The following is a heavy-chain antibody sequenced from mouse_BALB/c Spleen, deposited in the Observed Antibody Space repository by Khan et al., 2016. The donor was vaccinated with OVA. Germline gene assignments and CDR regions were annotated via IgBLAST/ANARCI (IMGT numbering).Heavy chain of an antibody. J-gene: IGHJ2*01. CDR2: ISSGGTTT. CDR1: GFAFNNYD. V-gene: IGHV5-12-1*01. D-gene: IGHD1-1*01. CDR3: VILHYYCSDDCFDY. Sequence: EVELVESGGGLVKPGGSLKLSCAASGFAFNNYDMSWVRQTPEKRLDWVAYISSGGTTTYYTDTVKGRFTVSRANAKNTLYLQMSSLKSEDTAMXYCVILHYYCSDDCFDYWGQGTTLTVSS.